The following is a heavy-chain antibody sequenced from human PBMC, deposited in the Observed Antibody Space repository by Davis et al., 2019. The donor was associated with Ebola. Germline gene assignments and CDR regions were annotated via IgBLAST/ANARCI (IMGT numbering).Heavy chain of an antibody. CDR2: IWYDGSNK. CDR3: ARGIDGYNLGAFDI. J-gene: IGHJ3*02. D-gene: IGHD5-24*01. V-gene: IGHV3-33*01. CDR1: GFTFSSYG. Sequence: GESLKISCAASGFTFSSYGMHWVRQAPGKGLEWVAVIWYDGSNKYYADSVKGRFTISRDNSKNTLYLQMNSLRAEDTAVYYCARGIDGYNLGAFDIWGQGTMVTVSS.